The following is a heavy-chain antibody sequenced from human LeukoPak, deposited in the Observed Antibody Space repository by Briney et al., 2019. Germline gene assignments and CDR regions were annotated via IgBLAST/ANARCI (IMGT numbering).Heavy chain of an antibody. CDR2: ISGNGGVI. CDR1: GFTFSTYS. V-gene: IGHV3-48*04. CDR3: TRRGSSSWYEDYFDY. Sequence: GGSLRLSCAASGFTFSTYSMNWVRQAPGKGLEWLSYISGNGGVIQYADSVKGRFTISRDNAKNLLYLQMNSLKTEDTAVYYCTRRGSSSWYEDYFDYWGQGTLVTVSS. J-gene: IGHJ4*02. D-gene: IGHD6-13*01.